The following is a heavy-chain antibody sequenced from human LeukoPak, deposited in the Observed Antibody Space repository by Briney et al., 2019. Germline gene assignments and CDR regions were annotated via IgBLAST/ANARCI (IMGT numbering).Heavy chain of an antibody. D-gene: IGHD2-2*02. CDR2: ISTGGDNT. CDR1: GFTFSSYI. Sequence: GGSLRLSCAASGFTFSSYIMTWVRQAPGKGLEWVSSISTGGDNTYYADSVKGRLTMSRDNSKNTLDLQMNSLRAEDTAVYYCARGPQSPTFCSSTSCYTGQHWGQGTLVTVSS. J-gene: IGHJ4*02. V-gene: IGHV3-23*01. CDR3: ARGPQSPTFCSSTSCYTGQH.